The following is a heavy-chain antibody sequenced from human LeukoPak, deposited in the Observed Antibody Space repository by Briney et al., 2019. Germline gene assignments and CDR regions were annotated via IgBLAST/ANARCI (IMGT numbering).Heavy chain of an antibody. CDR1: GFTFDDYA. J-gene: IGHJ5*02. CDR3: AKDRAGVVGEDWFDP. D-gene: IGHD2-15*01. V-gene: IGHV3-9*01. CDR2: ISWNSGSK. Sequence: GRSLRLSCAASGFTFDDYAMHWVRQAQGKGLDWVSGISWNSGSKGYADSVKGRFTISRDNAKNSLYLQMNSLRAEDTALYYCAKDRAGVVGEDWFDPWGQGTLVTVSS.